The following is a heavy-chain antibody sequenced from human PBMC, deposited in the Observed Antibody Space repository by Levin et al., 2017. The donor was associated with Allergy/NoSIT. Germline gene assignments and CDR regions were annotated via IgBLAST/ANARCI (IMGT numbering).Heavy chain of an antibody. J-gene: IGHJ3*02. CDR3: AGMKRNILQAFGI. V-gene: IGHV3-48*02. Sequence: GGSLRLSCVASGVAFSSYGMNWVRQAPGKGLEGMSYISSSSSSIDYADSVKGRFTISRDNAKNSLFLQMNSLRDEDTAVYFCAGMKRNILQAFGIWGQGTMVTVSS. CDR1: GVAFSSYG. D-gene: IGHD2/OR15-2a*01. CDR2: ISSSSSSI.